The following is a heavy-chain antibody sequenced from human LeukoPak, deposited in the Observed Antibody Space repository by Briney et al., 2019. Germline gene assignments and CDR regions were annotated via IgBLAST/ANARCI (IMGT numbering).Heavy chain of an antibody. CDR2: IKVDGTYT. D-gene: IGHD3-9*01. V-gene: IGHV3-74*01. Sequence: GGSLRLSCAASGFSFSKYWMHWVRQTPGGGLVWVARIKVDGTYTRYADSVKGRFTISRDNARNTVLLQMNSLRAEDTAVYYCARDFDMGITPGDDFDFWGQGTLVTVSS. CDR3: ARDFDMGITPGDDFDF. CDR1: GFSFSKYW. J-gene: IGHJ4*02.